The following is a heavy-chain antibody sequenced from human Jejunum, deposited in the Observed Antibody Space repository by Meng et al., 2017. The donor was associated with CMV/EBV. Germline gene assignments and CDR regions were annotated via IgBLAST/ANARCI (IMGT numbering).Heavy chain of an antibody. CDR1: TFSSYR. Sequence: TFSSYRMHWVRRAPGKGLVWVSRINSDGSSTSYADSVKGRFTISRDNAKNTLYLQMNSLRAEDTAVYYCARDPRWSVYYYYGMDVWGQGTTVTVSS. V-gene: IGHV3-74*01. J-gene: IGHJ6*02. CDR2: INSDGSST. CDR3: ARDPRWSVYYYYGMDV. D-gene: IGHD4-23*01.